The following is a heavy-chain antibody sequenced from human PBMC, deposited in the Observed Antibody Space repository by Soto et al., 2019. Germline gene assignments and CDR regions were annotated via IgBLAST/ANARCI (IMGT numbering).Heavy chain of an antibody. D-gene: IGHD1-1*01. V-gene: IGHV1-69*06. Sequence: QVHLVQSGAEVKSPGSAAKVSCKVSGAGDTFSNYGLNWMRQAPGQGLEWMGGTIPAFGTANYAQKFQGRVTITADTSTTTAYMELSSLRSDDTAVYYCWRHDKTALPPLDSWGQGTLVSVSS. CDR1: GAGDTFSNYG. CDR2: TIPAFGTA. J-gene: IGHJ4*02. CDR3: WRHDKTALPPLDS.